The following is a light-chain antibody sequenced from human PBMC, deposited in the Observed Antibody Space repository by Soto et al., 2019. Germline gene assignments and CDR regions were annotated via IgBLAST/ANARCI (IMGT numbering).Light chain of an antibody. CDR2: VNI. J-gene: IGLJ2*01. V-gene: IGLV1-40*01. Sequence: QSVLTQPPSVSGAPGQRVTISCTGISSNIGAGYDVHWYQQLPGTAPKLLIYVNINRPSGVPDRFSGSKSGTSASLAITGLRAEDEADDYCQSYDSSLSRSVFGGGTKLTVL. CDR1: SSNIGAGYD. CDR3: QSYDSSLSRSV.